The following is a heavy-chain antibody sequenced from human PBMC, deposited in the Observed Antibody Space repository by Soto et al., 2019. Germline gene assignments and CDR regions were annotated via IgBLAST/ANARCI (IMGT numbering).Heavy chain of an antibody. J-gene: IGHJ4*02. CDR3: TNNFV. V-gene: IGHV3-73*01. D-gene: IGHD2-15*01. CDR2: VRSKSNNYAT. CDR1: GFAFNDSA. Sequence: DVQVVQSGGGLVQPGGSLKLSCAASGFAFNDSAMHRVRQASGKGLEWVARVRSKSNNYATAYPASVKGRFIVSRDDSMGTTSLQMNSLKPEDTAIYYCTNNFVWGQGVLVTVS.